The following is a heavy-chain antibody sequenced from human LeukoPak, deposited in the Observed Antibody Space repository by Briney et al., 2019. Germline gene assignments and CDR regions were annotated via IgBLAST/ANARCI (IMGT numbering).Heavy chain of an antibody. J-gene: IGHJ4*02. V-gene: IGHV3-30*02. CDR3: AKGDLTTTGTTSVDY. CDR2: IRYDGSNK. CDR1: GFTFSSYG. D-gene: IGHD1-1*01. Sequence: PGGSLRLSCAASGFTFSSYGMHWDRQAPGKGLEWVAFIRYDGSNKYYADSVKGRFTISRDNSKNTLYLLMNSLRAEDTAVYYCAKGDLTTTGTTSVDYWGQGTLVTVSS.